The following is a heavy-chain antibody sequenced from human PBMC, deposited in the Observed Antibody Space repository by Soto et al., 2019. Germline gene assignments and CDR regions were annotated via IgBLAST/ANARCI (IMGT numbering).Heavy chain of an antibody. CDR3: ARGSTSAGGTYYYGMDV. CDR2: INWNGGST. Sequence: GGSLRLSCAASGFTFDDYGMSWVRQAPGKGLEWVSGINWNGGSTGYADSVKGRFTISRDNAKNSLYLQMNSLRAEDTALYYCARGSTSAGGTYYYGMDVWGQGTTVTVSS. J-gene: IGHJ6*02. D-gene: IGHD2-15*01. V-gene: IGHV3-20*04. CDR1: GFTFDDYG.